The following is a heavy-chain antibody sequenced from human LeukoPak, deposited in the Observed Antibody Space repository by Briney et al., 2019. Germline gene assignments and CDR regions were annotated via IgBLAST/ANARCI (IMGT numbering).Heavy chain of an antibody. V-gene: IGHV4-30-2*01. CDR1: GGSISSGGYS. J-gene: IGHJ3*02. CDR3: AREVQYSGSYHDAFDI. CDR2: INHSGST. Sequence: SQTLSLTCTVSGGSISSGGYSWSWIRQHPGKGLEWIGEINHSGSTNYNPSLKSRVTISVDKSKNQFSLKLSSVTAADTAVYYCAREVQYSGSYHDAFDIWGQGTMVTVSS. D-gene: IGHD1-26*01.